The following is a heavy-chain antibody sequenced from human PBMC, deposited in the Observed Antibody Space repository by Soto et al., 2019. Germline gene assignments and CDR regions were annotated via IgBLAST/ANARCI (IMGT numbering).Heavy chain of an antibody. Sequence: SETLSLTCAVYGGSFSGYYWSWIRRPPGKGLEWIGEINHSGSTNYNPSLKSRVTISVDTSKNQFSLKLSSVTAADTAVYYCARTRSSYLFGVVIGRTFDPWGQGTLVTVSS. J-gene: IGHJ5*02. V-gene: IGHV4-34*01. CDR3: ARTRSSYLFGVVIGRTFDP. CDR1: GGSFSGYY. D-gene: IGHD3-3*01. CDR2: INHSGST.